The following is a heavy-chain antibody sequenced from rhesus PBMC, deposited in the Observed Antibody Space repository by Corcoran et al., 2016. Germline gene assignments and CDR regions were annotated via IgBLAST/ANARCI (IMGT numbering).Heavy chain of an antibody. Sequence: QVQLVQSGAEVKKPGASVKLSCKASGSTFTSYYINWVRPAPGPLLEWMGWINPSNGKTGYAQKFQGRVTMTRDTSTNTAYMELSSLRSEDTAVYYCTRDRWTVTTKTYFDFWGQGVLVTVSS. J-gene: IGHJ4*01. V-gene: IGHV1S9*01. CDR1: GSTFTSYY. CDR2: INPSNGKT. CDR3: TRDRWTVTTKTYFDF. D-gene: IGHD4-23*01.